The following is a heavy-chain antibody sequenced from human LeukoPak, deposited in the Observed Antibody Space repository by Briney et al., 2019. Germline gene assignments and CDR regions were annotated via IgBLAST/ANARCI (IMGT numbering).Heavy chain of an antibody. V-gene: IGHV3-23*01. CDR3: AKEAYCSGGSCYGRD. CDR2: ISGSGGST. D-gene: IGHD2-15*01. J-gene: IGHJ4*02. CDR1: GFTFYKFV. Sequence: GGSLRLSCAASGFTFYKFVMTWVRQAPGKGLEWVSAISGSGGSTYYADSVKGRFTISRDNSKNTLYLQMNSLRVEDTAVYYCAKEAYCSGGSCYGRDWGQGTLLTVSS.